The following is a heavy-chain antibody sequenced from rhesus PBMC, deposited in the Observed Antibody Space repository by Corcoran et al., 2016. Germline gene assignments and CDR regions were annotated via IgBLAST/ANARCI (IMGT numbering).Heavy chain of an antibody. Sequence: GGSLKLSCAASGFTFSSYGMSWVRQAPGKGLEWVSAINSGGGNTYYADSVKGRFTISRVNSKNTLSLQMNSLRAEDTAVYYCAKHQVGARLFDYWGQGVLVTVSS. CDR3: AKHQVGARLFDY. D-gene: IGHD1-44*02. J-gene: IGHJ4*01. V-gene: IGHV3S5*01. CDR2: INSGGGNT. CDR1: GFTFSSYG.